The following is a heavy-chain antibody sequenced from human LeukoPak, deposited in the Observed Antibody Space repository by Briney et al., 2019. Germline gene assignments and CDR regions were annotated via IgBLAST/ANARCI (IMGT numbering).Heavy chain of an antibody. CDR1: GFPFTNAW. CDR3: TPDLMDV. CDR2: IKSKTDGGTA. V-gene: IGHV3-15*01. Sequence: GGSLRLSCVVSGFPFTNAWMSWVRQAPGKGLEWVGRIKSKTDGGTADYAAPVRGRFTMWRDDARSALYLQMNSLQTEDTAVYYCTPDLMDVWGKGATVTVSS. J-gene: IGHJ6*03.